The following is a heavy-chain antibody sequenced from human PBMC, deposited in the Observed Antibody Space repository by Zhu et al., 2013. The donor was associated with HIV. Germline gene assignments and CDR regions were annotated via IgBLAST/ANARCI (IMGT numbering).Heavy chain of an antibody. J-gene: IGHJ4*02. CDR3: ARVGNYYDSSGSFDY. Sequence: QVQLVQSGAEVKKPGASVKVSCKASGYTFTGYYMHWVRQAPGQGLEWMGWINPNSGGTNFAQKFHGRVTMTRDTSISTAYMELSRLRSDDTAVYYCARVGNYYDSSGSFDYWGQGTLVAVSS. CDR2: INPNSGGT. D-gene: IGHD3-22*01. V-gene: IGHV1-2*02. CDR1: GYTFTGYY.